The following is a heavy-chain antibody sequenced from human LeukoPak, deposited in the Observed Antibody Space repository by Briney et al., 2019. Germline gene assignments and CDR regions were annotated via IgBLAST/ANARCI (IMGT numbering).Heavy chain of an antibody. CDR3: ARRAGAYSHPYDY. CDR1: GFTFSSYA. V-gene: IGHV3-23*01. CDR2: ISGSGGRI. J-gene: IGHJ4*02. Sequence: PGGSLRLSCAASGFTFSSYAMSWVRQAPGKGLEWVSAISGSGGRIYYGASVKGRFTISRDNSKNTLNLQMNSLRAEDTAVYYCARRAGAYSHPYDYWGQGTLVTVSS. D-gene: IGHD4/OR15-4a*01.